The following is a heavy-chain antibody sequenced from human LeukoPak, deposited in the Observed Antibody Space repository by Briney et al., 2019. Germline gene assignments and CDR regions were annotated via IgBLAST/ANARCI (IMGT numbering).Heavy chain of an antibody. CDR2: VNWNGGAT. D-gene: IGHD3-16*02. CDR3: ARLSGTAFDY. CDR1: GLTFEDYA. J-gene: IGHJ4*02. V-gene: IGHV3-20*04. Sequence: PGGSLRLSCAASGLTFEDYAMSWVRQAPGKGAEGGYAVNWNGGATGYPDSVKARYTISRDSATTSLYLQMTSLRAEDTAFYYCARLSGTAFDYWGQGALVTVSS.